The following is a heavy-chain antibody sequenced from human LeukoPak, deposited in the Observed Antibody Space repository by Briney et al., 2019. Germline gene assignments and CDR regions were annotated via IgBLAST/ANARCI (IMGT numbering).Heavy chain of an antibody. J-gene: IGHJ4*02. D-gene: IGHD3-22*01. V-gene: IGHV4-59*08. CDR3: ARPLFYYDSSGYDY. CDR2: IYESGST. CDR1: GGSISGYY. Sequence: PSETLSLTCTVSGGSISGYYWSWIRQPPGKELEWIGYIYESGSTDYNPSLRSRVTISRDTSKNQVSLKLTSVTAADTAVYYCARPLFYYDSSGYDYWGQGTLVAVSS.